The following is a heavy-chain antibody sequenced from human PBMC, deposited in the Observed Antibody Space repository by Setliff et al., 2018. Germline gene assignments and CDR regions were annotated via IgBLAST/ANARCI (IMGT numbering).Heavy chain of an antibody. CDR2: IYTSGTT. CDR3: ARDQFSSGWYGPPESYFDC. Sequence: SETLSLTCTVSGGPVSSSSYYWGWIRQPPGKGLEWIGYIYTSGTTKYNPSLGSRISMSIDTSKNQFSLQLSSVSDGDTAVYYCARDQFSSGWYGPPESYFDCWGQGIQVTVSS. V-gene: IGHV4-61*01. CDR1: GGPVSSSSYY. D-gene: IGHD6-19*01. J-gene: IGHJ4*02.